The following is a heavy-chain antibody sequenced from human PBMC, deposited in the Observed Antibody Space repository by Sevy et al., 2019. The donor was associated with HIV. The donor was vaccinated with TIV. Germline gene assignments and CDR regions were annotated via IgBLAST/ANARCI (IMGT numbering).Heavy chain of an antibody. D-gene: IGHD3-22*01. CDR3: ARGGYYYDNAAYYALDS. J-gene: IGHJ4*02. CDR1: GFTFSNYA. CDR2: IWSDGAYQ. V-gene: IGHV3-33*01. Sequence: GGSLRLSCAATGFTFSNYAMHWVRQAPGKGLEWVAIIWSDGAYQYHGDSVKGRFTISRDNSKNTQYLQMNNVRVEDTAVYYCARGGYYYDNAAYYALDSWGQGTLVTVSS.